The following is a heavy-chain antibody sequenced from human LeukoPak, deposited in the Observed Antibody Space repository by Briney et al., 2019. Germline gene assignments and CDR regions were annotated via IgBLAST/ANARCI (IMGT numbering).Heavy chain of an antibody. V-gene: IGHV1-69*05. CDR1: GGTFSSYA. D-gene: IGHD5-24*01. J-gene: IGHJ4*02. Sequence: SVMVSCKASGGTFSSYAISWVRQAPGQGLEWMGGIIPIFGTANYAQKFQGRVTITTDESTSTAYMELSSLRSEDTAVYYCARVRDELQLPYYFDYWGQGTLVTVSS. CDR2: IIPIFGTA. CDR3: ARVRDELQLPYYFDY.